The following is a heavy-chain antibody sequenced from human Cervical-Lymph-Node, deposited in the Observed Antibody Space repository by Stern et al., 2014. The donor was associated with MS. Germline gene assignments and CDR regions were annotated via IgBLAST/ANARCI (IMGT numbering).Heavy chain of an antibody. CDR1: GASINTVGYY. CDR3: ARSDRLWGSFDY. D-gene: IGHD3-16*01. V-gene: IGHV4-31*03. J-gene: IGHJ4*02. CDR2: ISYIGST. Sequence: QVQLQESGPGLVKPSQTLSLTCTVSGASINTVGYYWSWIRPHPGKGLEWIAYISYIGSTYYNPSLKSRVSISADTSKNQFSLNLTSVTAADTARYYCARSDRLWGSFDYWGQGTLVAVSS.